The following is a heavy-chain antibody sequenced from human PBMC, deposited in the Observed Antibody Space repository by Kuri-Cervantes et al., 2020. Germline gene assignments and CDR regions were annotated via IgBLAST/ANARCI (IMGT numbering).Heavy chain of an antibody. CDR3: AKRAAPETWQFYYYYYMDV. D-gene: IGHD5-12*01. J-gene: IGHJ6*03. V-gene: IGHV3-74*01. CDR2: SNSDGTST. CDR1: GFIFGTYW. Sequence: GESLKISCAASGFIFGTYWMNWVRQAPGKGLVWVSRSNSDGTSTTYADSVKGRFTISRDNSNNTLYLQMNSLRAEDTAIYYCAKRAAPETWQFYYYYYMDVWGKGTTVTVSS.